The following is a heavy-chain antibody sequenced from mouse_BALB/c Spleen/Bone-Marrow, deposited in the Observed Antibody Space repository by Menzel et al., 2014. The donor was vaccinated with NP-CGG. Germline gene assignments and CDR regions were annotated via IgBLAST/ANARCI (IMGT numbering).Heavy chain of an antibody. J-gene: IGHJ2*01. CDR2: INPGSGGT. CDR3: ARGAYYGNYFDY. D-gene: IGHD2-10*01. CDR1: GYAFTNYL. Sequence: VQRVESGAELVRPGTSVKVPCKASGYAFTNYLIEWVKQRPGQGLEWIGVINPGSGGTNYNEKFKGKATLTADKSSSTAYMQLSSLTSDDSAVYFCARGAYYGNYFDYWGQGTTLTVSS. V-gene: IGHV1-54*01.